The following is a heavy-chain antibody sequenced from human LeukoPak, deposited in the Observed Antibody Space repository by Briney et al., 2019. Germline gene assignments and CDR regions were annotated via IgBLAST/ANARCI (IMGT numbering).Heavy chain of an antibody. D-gene: IGHD6-13*01. CDR3: AKGMVISSWYGFDY. CDR1: VLAFSGFA. CDR2: VSGSGGTT. V-gene: IGHV3-23*01. Sequence: GGSLRLSGAASVLAFSGFAMTGVGRPPGRGLGGVSGVSGSGGTTYYADSVKGRFTISRDNSKNTLYLQINSLRAEDTAVYYCAKGMVISSWYGFDYWGQGALVTVSS. J-gene: IGHJ4*02.